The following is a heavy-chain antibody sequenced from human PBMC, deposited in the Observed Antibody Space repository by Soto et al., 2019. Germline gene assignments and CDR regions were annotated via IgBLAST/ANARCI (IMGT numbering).Heavy chain of an antibody. Sequence: SETLSLTCDVYGGSFSGYIWTWIRQTPGKGLQWIGYIYYSGSTNYNPSLKSRVTISVDTSKNQFSLKLSSVTAADTAVYYCARERTDYYYGMDVWGQGTTVNVSS. J-gene: IGHJ6*02. CDR1: GGSFSGYI. CDR3: ARERTDYYYGMDV. CDR2: IYYSGST. D-gene: IGHD1-1*01. V-gene: IGHV4-59*01.